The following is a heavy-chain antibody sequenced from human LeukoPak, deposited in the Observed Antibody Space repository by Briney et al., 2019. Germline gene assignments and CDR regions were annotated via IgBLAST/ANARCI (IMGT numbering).Heavy chain of an antibody. Sequence: GGSLRLSCAASGFTFSNYEMNWVRQAPGKGLEWVSYISRSGSTIYYADSVKGRFTISRDNAKNSLYLQMNSLRAEDTAVYYCARGLTGLRYYYYGMDVWGQGTTVTVSS. V-gene: IGHV3-48*03. CDR1: GFTFSNYE. CDR3: ARGLTGLRYYYYGMDV. D-gene: IGHD3-10*01. CDR2: ISRSGSTI. J-gene: IGHJ6*01.